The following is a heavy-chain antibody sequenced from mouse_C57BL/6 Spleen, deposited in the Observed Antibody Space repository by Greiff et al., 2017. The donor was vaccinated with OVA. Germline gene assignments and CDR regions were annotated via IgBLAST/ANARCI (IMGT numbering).Heavy chain of an antibody. D-gene: IGHD1-1*01. Sequence: EVMLVESGGGLVKPGGSLKLSCAASGFTFSDYGMHWVRQAPEKGLEWVAYISSGSSTIYYADTVKGRFTISRDNAKNTLFLQMTSLRSEDTAMDYCASYGSSYGFDYWGQGTTLTVSS. CDR2: ISSGSSTI. J-gene: IGHJ2*01. V-gene: IGHV5-17*01. CDR3: ASYGSSYGFDY. CDR1: GFTFSDYG.